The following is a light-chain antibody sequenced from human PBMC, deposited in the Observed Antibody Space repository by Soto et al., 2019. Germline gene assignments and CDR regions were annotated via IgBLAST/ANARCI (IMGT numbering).Light chain of an antibody. CDR2: STN. CDR3: VLYMGSGISV. V-gene: IGLV8-61*01. CDR1: SGSVSTSYY. Sequence: QTVVTQEPSFSVSPGGTVTLTCGLSSGSVSTSYYPSWYQQTPGQPPRTLIYSTNTRSSWVPDRFSGSILGNKAALTITGAQADDESDYYCVLYMGSGISVFGGGTKVTVL. J-gene: IGLJ2*01.